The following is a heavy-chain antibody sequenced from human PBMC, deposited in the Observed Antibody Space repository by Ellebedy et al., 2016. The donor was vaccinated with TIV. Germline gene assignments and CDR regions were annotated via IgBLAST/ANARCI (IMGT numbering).Heavy chain of an antibody. Sequence: GESLKISXAASGFTFSSFSMNWVRQAPGKGLEWVSSMSSSSSYIFYADSVKGRFTISRDNAKNSLYLQMNSLRAEDTAVYYCARYIQYTGSYYDYFDYWGQGTLVTVSS. CDR3: ARYIQYTGSYYDYFDY. CDR2: MSSSSSYI. CDR1: GFTFSSFS. V-gene: IGHV3-21*01. J-gene: IGHJ4*02. D-gene: IGHD1-26*01.